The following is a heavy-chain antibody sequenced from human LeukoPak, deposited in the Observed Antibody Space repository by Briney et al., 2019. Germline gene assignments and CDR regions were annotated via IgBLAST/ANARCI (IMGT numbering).Heavy chain of an antibody. CDR2: MSGSDGRT. J-gene: IGHJ4*02. D-gene: IGHD3-10*01. Sequence: GGSLRLSCAASGFTSSSFAMSWVRQAPGKGLEWVSAMSGSDGRTYYADSVKGRFTISRDNSKNTLYLQMNSLRAEDTAVYYCAKGYYGSGSYPTLDNWGQGTLVTVSS. V-gene: IGHV3-23*01. CDR1: GFTSSSFA. CDR3: AKGYYGSGSYPTLDN.